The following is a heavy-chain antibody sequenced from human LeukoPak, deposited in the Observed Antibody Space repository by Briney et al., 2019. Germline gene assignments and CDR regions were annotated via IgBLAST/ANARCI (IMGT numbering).Heavy chain of an antibody. D-gene: IGHD3-10*01. CDR2: IIPIFGTA. J-gene: IGHJ4*02. Sequence: GASVKVSCKASGYTFTSYDINWVRQATGQGLEWMGGIIPIFGTANYAQKFQGRVTITADESTSTAYMELSSLRSEDTAVYYCAREGGNYYGSGSYYNARFDYWGQGTLVTVSS. CDR1: GYTFTSYD. V-gene: IGHV1-69*13. CDR3: AREGGNYYGSGSYYNARFDY.